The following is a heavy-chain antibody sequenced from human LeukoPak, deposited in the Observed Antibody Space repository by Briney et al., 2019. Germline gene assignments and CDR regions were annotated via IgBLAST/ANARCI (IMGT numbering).Heavy chain of an antibody. J-gene: IGHJ4*02. Sequence: SETLSLTCTVSGGSIGSGGYYWSWIRQHPGKGLEWIGYIYYSGSTYYNPSLKSRVTISVDTSKNQFSLKLSSVTAADTAVYYCARGAYCSGGSCLSKVGYFDYWGQGTLVTVSS. CDR1: GGSIGSGGYY. CDR3: ARGAYCSGGSCLSKVGYFDY. V-gene: IGHV4-31*03. D-gene: IGHD2-15*01. CDR2: IYYSGST.